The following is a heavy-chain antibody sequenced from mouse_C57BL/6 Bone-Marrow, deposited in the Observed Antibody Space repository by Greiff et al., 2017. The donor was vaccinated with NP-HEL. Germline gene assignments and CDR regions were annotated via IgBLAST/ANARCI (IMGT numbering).Heavy chain of an antibody. D-gene: IGHD2-12*01. Sequence: QVQLKQSGAELVRPGTSVKMSCKASGYTFTNYWIGWAKQRPGHGLEWIGDIYPGGGYTNYNEKFKGKATLTADKSSSTAYMQFSSLTSEDSAIYYCARRILYLGPMDYWGQGTSVTVSS. CDR2: IYPGGGYT. CDR3: ARRILYLGPMDY. V-gene: IGHV1-63*01. CDR1: GYTFTNYW. J-gene: IGHJ4*01.